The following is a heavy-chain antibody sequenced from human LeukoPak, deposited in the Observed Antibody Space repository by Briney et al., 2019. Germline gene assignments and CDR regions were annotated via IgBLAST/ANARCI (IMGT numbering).Heavy chain of an antibody. J-gene: IGHJ6*02. Sequence: GGSLRLSCAASGFTFSSYSMNWVRQAPGKGLEWASSISSSSSYIYYADSVKGRFTISRDNAKNSLYLQMNSLRAEDTAVYYCAREYSSRSYYYGMDVWGQGTTVTVSS. CDR3: AREYSSRSYYYGMDV. CDR2: ISSSSSYI. CDR1: GFTFSSYS. V-gene: IGHV3-21*01. D-gene: IGHD6-13*01.